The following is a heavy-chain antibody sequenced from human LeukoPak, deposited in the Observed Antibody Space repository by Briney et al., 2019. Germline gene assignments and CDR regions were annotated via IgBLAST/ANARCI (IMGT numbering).Heavy chain of an antibody. Sequence: GGSLRLSCAASGFTMRNHWMSWVRQAPGKGLEWVSVIYSDGSTYYADSVKGRFTISRDNSKNTLDLQMTGLRAEDTAVYYCARERGRGRDSPWFDYWGQGTLVTVSS. CDR1: GFTMRNHW. CDR2: IYSDGST. CDR3: ARERGRGRDSPWFDY. D-gene: IGHD1-26*01. J-gene: IGHJ4*02. V-gene: IGHV3-53*01.